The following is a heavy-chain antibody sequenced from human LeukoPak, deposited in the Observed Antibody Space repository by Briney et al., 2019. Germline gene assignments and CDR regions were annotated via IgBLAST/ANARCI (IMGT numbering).Heavy chain of an antibody. V-gene: IGHV3-74*01. CDR2: ISVDGRTT. CDR1: GFTFSSYW. Sequence: GGPLRLSCAASGFTFSSYWMHWVRQAPGKGLVWVSRISVDGRTTNYADSVKGRFTISRDNAKSTLYLQMNSLRAEDTAVYYCVRSVSGTYGQFDFWGQGTLVTVSS. CDR3: VRSVSGTYGQFDF. D-gene: IGHD5/OR15-5a*01. J-gene: IGHJ4*02.